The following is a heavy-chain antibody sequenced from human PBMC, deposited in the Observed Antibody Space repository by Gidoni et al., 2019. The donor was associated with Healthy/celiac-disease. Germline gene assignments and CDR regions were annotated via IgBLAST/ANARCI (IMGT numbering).Heavy chain of an antibody. V-gene: IGHV3-23*01. CDR3: AKNTYYDFWSGYYHFDY. Sequence: EVQLLESGGGLVQPGGSLRLSCAASGFTFSSYAMSWVRQAPGKGLEWVSAISGSGGSTYYADSVKGRFTISRDNSKNTLYLQMNSLRAEDTAVYYCAKNTYYDFWSGYYHFDYWGQGTLVTVSS. CDR1: GFTFSSYA. J-gene: IGHJ4*02. CDR2: ISGSGGST. D-gene: IGHD3-3*01.